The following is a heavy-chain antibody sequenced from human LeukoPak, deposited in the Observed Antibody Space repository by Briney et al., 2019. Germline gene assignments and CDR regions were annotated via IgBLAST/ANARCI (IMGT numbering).Heavy chain of an antibody. D-gene: IGHD4-17*01. CDR1: GGTFSSYA. CDR2: IIPIFGTA. CDR3: ARGGHDYDPPYYMHV. J-gene: IGHJ6*03. V-gene: IGHV1-69*06. Sequence: SVKASCKASGGTFSSYAFSWVRQAPGQGLEWMGGIIPIFGTANYAQKFQGRVTITADKSTSTAYMELSSLRSEDTAVYYCARGGHDYDPPYYMHVWGKGTTVTVSS.